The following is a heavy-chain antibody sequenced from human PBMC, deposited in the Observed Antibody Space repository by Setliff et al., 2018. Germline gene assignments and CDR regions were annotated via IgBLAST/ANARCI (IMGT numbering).Heavy chain of an antibody. D-gene: IGHD1-26*01. CDR1: GGSFSGYY. CDR3: AGHLVRYSGSLDY. V-gene: IGHV4-34*01. Sequence: PSETLSLTCAVYGGSFSGYYWSWIRQPPGKGLEWIGSIYHSGSTYYNPSLKSRVTISVDTSKNQFSLKLSSVTAADTAVYYCAGHLVRYSGSLDYWGQGTLVTVSS. CDR2: IYHSGST. J-gene: IGHJ4*02.